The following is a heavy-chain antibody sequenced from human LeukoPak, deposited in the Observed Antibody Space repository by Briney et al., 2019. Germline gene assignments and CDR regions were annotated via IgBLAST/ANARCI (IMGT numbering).Heavy chain of an antibody. J-gene: IGHJ4*02. CDR3: ASSAGYDSSGYYYD. CDR2: IIPIFGTA. Sequence: SVKVSCKASGYTFTNYAMNWVRQAPGQGLEWMGGIIPIFGTANYAQKFQGRVTITADESTSTAYMELSSLRSEDTAVYYCASSAGYDSSGYYYDWGQGTLVTVSS. V-gene: IGHV1-69*13. CDR1: GYTFTNYA. D-gene: IGHD3-22*01.